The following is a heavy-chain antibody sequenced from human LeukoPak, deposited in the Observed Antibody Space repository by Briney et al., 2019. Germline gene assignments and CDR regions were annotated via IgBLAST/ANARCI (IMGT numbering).Heavy chain of an antibody. CDR3: AKFHTLLLAPTHH. J-gene: IGHJ5*02. V-gene: IGHV3-33*06. CDR1: GFTFSSYG. CDR2: IWYDGSNK. Sequence: GGSLRLSCAASGFTFSSYGMHWVRQAPGKGLEWVAVIWYDGSNKYYADSVKGRFTISRDDSKDILYLQMNRLRAEDTALYYCAKFHTLLLAPTHHWGQGTLVTVSS. D-gene: IGHD2-8*02.